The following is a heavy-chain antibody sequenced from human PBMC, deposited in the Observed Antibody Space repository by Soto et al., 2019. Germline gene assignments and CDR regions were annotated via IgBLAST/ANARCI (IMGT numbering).Heavy chain of an antibody. V-gene: IGHV4-39*01. CDR2: IYYSGST. D-gene: IGHD3-10*01. J-gene: IGHJ4*02. Sequence: SETLSLTCTVSGGSISSSSYYWGWIRQPPGKGLEWIGSIYYSGSTYYNPSLKSRVTISVDTSKNQFSLKLSSVTAADTAVYYCASNRDYYGSGSHFDCWGQGTLVTVSS. CDR1: GGSISSSSYY. CDR3: ASNRDYYGSGSHFDC.